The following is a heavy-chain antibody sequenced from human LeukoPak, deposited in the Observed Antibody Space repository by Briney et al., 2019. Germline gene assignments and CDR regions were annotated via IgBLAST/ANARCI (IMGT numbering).Heavy chain of an antibody. CDR2: LTRTSSAT. CDR1: GFMFSSYD. J-gene: IGHJ5*01. Sequence: GGSLRLSCVGSGFMFSSYDMNWVRQAPGRGLEWLSYLTRTSSATWYADSVKGRFTIFRDNAKSSLYLQMNSLRVEDTAVYYCATGGSEYRSDWFDSWGQGTLVNVAS. V-gene: IGHV3-48*01. D-gene: IGHD5-18*01. CDR3: ATGGSEYRSDWFDS.